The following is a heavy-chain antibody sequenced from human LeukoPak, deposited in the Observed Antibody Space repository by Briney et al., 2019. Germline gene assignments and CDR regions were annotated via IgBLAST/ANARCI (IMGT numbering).Heavy chain of an antibody. CDR1: GDSISSYY. Sequence: PSETLSLTCTVSGDSISSYYWSWIRQPPGKGLEWIGYIYYSGSTNSNPSLKSRVTISVDTSKNQFSLKLSSVTAADTAVYYCARSGSTYSYYMDVWGNGTTVTVSS. V-gene: IGHV4-59*01. CDR2: IYYSGST. D-gene: IGHD3-22*01. J-gene: IGHJ6*03. CDR3: ARSGSTYSYYMDV.